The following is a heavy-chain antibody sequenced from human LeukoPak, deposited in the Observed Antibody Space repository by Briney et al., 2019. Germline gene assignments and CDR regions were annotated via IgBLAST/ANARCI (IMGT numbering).Heavy chain of an antibody. V-gene: IGHV4-34*01. CDR2: INHSGST. CDR3: ASLYKWWAAFDI. D-gene: IGHD1-20*01. J-gene: IGHJ3*02. CDR1: GGSISSYY. Sequence: SETLSLTCTVSGGSISSYYWSWVRQPPGKGLEWIGEINHSGSTNYNPSLKSRVTISVDTSKNQFSLKLSSVTAADTAVYYCASLYKWWAAFDIWGQGTMVTVSS.